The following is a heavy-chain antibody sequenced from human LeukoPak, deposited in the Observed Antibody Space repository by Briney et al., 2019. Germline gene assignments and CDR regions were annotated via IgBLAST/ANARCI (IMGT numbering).Heavy chain of an antibody. J-gene: IGHJ4*02. CDR2: IYSGGST. V-gene: IGHV3-66*01. Sequence: PGGSLRLSCAASGFTVSSNYMSWVRQAPGKGLEWVSVIYSGGSTYYADSVKGRFTISRDNSKNTLYLQMNSLRGEDTAVYYCARTSGYNLLFEYWGQGTLVTVSS. CDR3: ARTSGYNLLFEY. CDR1: GFTVSSNY. D-gene: IGHD3-22*01.